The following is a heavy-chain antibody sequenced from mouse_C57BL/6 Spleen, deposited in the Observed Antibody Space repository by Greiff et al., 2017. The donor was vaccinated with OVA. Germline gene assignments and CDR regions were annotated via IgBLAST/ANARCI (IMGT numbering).Heavy chain of an antibody. J-gene: IGHJ1*03. CDR3: AKNGYYGYFDV. Sequence: QVQLQQSGPELVKPGASVKISCKASGYAFSRSWMHWVTQRPGRGLVWMGRIYPGDGDTKYNGKFKGKATLTADKSSSTAYMQLRSLTSEDSAVSFCAKNGYYGYFDVWGTGTTVTVSS. CDR1: GYAFSRSW. CDR2: IYPGDGDT. D-gene: IGHD2-2*01. V-gene: IGHV1-82*01.